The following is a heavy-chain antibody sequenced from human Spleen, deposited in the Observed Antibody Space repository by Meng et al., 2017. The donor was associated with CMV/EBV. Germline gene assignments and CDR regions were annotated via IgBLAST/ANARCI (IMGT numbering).Heavy chain of an antibody. D-gene: IGHD6-13*01. J-gene: IGHJ6*02. CDR2: IYSAGST. CDR1: GIIFSTYA. V-gene: IGHV3-66*02. CDR3: ARDQGSWYYYGMDV. Sequence: GESLKISCTASGIIFSTYAVTWVRQAPGKGLEWVSVIYSAGSTYYAASVKGRFTISRDNSNNTLYLHMSSLRAEDTAVYYCARDQGSWYYYGMDVWGQGTTVTVSS.